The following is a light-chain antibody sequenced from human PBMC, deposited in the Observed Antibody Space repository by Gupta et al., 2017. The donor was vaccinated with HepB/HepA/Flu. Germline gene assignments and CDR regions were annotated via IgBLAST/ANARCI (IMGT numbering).Light chain of an antibody. V-gene: IGKV1-5*03. Sequence: DIQMTQSPSTLSASVGDRVTITCRASQSINNWLAWYQQKPGKAPDLLIYTASTLETGVPSRFSGSGSGTEFTLTISSLQPGDFATYYCQEYSTDSRTLGQGTKVEIK. CDR3: QEYSTDSRT. CDR1: QSINNW. J-gene: IGKJ1*01. CDR2: TAS.